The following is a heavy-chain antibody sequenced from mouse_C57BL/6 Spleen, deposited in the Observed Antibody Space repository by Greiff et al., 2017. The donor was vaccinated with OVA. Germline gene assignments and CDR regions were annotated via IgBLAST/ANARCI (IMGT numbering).Heavy chain of an antibody. CDR3: ARSPYGNYWAMDY. D-gene: IGHD2-1*01. CDR2: IWSDGST. CDR1: GFSFTSYG. V-gene: IGHV2-6*03. Sequence: VKVEESGPGLVAPSQSLSITCTVSGFSFTSYGVHWVRQPPGKGLEWLVVIWSDGSTTYNSALKSRLSISKDNSKSQVFLKMNSLQTDDTAMYYCARSPYGNYWAMDYWGQGTSVTVSS. J-gene: IGHJ4*01.